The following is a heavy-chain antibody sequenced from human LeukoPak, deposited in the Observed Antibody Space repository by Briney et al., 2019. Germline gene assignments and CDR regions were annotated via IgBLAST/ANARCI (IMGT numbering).Heavy chain of an antibody. V-gene: IGHV4-34*01. CDR1: GGSFSGYY. D-gene: IGHD5-18*01. Sequence: PSETLSLTCAVYGGSFSGYYWSWIRQPPGKGLEWIGEIDHSGSTNYNPSLKSRVTISVDTSKNQFSLKLSSVTAADTPGYYCARGRGRTVKQIWTEPELWGQGTLVTVSS. J-gene: IGHJ4*02. CDR2: IDHSGST. CDR3: ARGRGRTVKQIWTEPEL.